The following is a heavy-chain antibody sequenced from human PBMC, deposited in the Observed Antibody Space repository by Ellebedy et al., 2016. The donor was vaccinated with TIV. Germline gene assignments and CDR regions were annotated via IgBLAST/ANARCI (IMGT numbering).Heavy chain of an antibody. V-gene: IGHV4-38-2*02. Sequence: SETLSLTCTVSGYSISRGDSWGWIRPPPGKGLEWIGSIHHSGRTWFNPSLKSRVTISVDTSKNQFSLKLSSVTAADTAVYSCAEGGGYCTNGVSCYGMDVWGQGTTVTVSS. CDR3: AEGGGYCTNGVSCYGMDV. CDR1: GYSISRGDS. CDR2: IHHSGRT. D-gene: IGHD2-8*01. J-gene: IGHJ6*02.